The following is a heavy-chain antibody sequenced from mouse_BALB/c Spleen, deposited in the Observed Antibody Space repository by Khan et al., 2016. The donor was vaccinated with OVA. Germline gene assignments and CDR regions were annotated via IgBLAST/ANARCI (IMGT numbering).Heavy chain of an antibody. CDR1: GYTFTSYT. V-gene: IGHV1-4*01. Sequence: QVRLQQSGAELARPGASVKMSCKASGYTFTSYTIHWIKKRPGQGLEWIGYINPSNGYTNYNQKFKDKATLTTHKSSTTAYLQLSSLTSDDSAVYNCVRDGAYHRNDGWFAYWGQGTLVTVSA. CDR3: VRDGAYHRNDGWFAY. D-gene: IGHD2-14*01. CDR2: INPSNGYT. J-gene: IGHJ3*01.